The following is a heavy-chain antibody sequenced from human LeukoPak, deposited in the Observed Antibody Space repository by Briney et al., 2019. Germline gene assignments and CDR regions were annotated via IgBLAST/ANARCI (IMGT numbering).Heavy chain of an antibody. CDR2: MNPNSGNT. J-gene: IGHJ5*02. CDR1: GYTFTSYD. CDR3: ARGLEYNWNYEGWFDP. Sequence: ASVKVSCKASGYTFTSYDINWLRQATGQGLEWMGWMNPNSGNTGYAQKFQGRVTMTRNTSISTAYMELSSLRSEDTAVYYCARGLEYNWNYEGWFDPWGQGTLVTVSS. V-gene: IGHV1-8*01. D-gene: IGHD1-7*01.